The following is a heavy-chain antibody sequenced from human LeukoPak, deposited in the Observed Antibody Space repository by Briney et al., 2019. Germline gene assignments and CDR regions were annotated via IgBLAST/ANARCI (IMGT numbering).Heavy chain of an antibody. Sequence: SETLSLTCTVSGGSLSSYYWSWIRQPAGKGLEWIGRIYTSGSTNYNPSLKSRVTMSVDTSKNQFSLKLSSVTAADTAVYYCARDTDSSSSLPYYMDVWGKGTTVTVSS. CDR3: ARDTDSSSSLPYYMDV. V-gene: IGHV4-4*07. D-gene: IGHD6-13*01. J-gene: IGHJ6*03. CDR2: IYTSGST. CDR1: GGSLSSYY.